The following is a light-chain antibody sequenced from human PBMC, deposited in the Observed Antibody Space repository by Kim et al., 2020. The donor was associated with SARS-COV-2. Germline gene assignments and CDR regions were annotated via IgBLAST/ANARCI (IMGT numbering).Light chain of an antibody. CDR3: AGWDDSLDGWV. CDR2: YDD. V-gene: IGLV1-36*01. CDR1: SSNIGNNA. Sequence: QSVLTQPPSVSEAPGQRATISCSGSSSNIGNNAVNWYQQLPGKAPKLLIYYDDLLTSGVSDRFSASKSGASASLAISGLQSEDEADYYCAGWDDSLDGWVFGGGTQLTVL. J-gene: IGLJ3*02.